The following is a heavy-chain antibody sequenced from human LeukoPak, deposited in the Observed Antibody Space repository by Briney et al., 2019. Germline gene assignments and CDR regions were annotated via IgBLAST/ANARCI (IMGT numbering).Heavy chain of an antibody. J-gene: IGHJ6*03. V-gene: IGHV1-8*01. D-gene: IGHD3-3*01. CDR3: ARGFLLYYMDV. CDR1: GYTFTSYD. CDR2: MNPNSGNT. Sequence: ASVKVSCRASGYTFTSYDLNWVRQATGQGLEWMGWMNPNSGNTGYAQKFQGRVTMTRNTSISTAYMELSSLRSEDTAVYYCARGFLLYYMDVWGKGTTVTVSS.